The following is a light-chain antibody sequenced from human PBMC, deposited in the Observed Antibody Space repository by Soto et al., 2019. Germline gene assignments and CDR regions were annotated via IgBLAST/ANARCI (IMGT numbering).Light chain of an antibody. J-gene: IGKJ4*01. V-gene: IGKV3-11*01. CDR1: QSVSSH. CDR2: DSS. CDR3: QQRSNWPLT. Sequence: EIVLTQSPATLSLSPGERAALSCRASQSVSSHLAWYQQKPGQAPRLLIYDSSNRATGIPARFSSSGSGPDFTLMISSLEPEDLAVYYCQQRSNWPLTGGGRPKVEIK.